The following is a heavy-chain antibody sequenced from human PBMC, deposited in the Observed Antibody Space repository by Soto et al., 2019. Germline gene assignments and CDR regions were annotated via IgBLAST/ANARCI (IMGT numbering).Heavy chain of an antibody. V-gene: IGHV4-30-4*01. CDR2: IYCSGST. D-gene: IGHD3-22*01. J-gene: IGHJ4*02. CDR3: ARALPGYYYDSSGTQGYFDY. CDR1: GGSISSGDYY. Sequence: PSETLSLTCTVSGGSISSGDYYWSWIRQPPGKGLEWIGYIYCSGSTYYNPSLKSRVTISVDTSKNQFSLKLSSVTAADTAVYYCARALPGYYYDSSGTQGYFDYWGQGTLVTVSS.